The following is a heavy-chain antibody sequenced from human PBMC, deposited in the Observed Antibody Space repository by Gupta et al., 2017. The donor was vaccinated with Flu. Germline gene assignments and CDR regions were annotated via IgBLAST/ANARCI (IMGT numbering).Heavy chain of an antibody. CDR3: AKDRRGYGAFGELDH. V-gene: IGHV3-30*18. CDR2: ISSHGVNQ. Sequence: QAPGKGLEWVAVISSHGVNQYYSDSVRGRFTVSRDDSKNTPYLQMSSLRVEDTGVYYCAKDRRGYGAFGELDHWGQGTLVTGSS. D-gene: IGHD5-12*01. J-gene: IGHJ4*02.